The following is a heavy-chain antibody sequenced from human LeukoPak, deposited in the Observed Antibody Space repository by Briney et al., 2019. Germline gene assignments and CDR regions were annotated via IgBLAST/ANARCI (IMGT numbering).Heavy chain of an antibody. D-gene: IGHD1/OR15-1a*01. CDR1: GFIVSSNY. Sequence: PGGSLRLSCAASGFIVSSNYMSWVRQAPGKGMEWDSVIYSGGNTYYADSVKGRFTISRDNSKNTLYLQMNSLRAEDTAVYYCAGRGGTRSYYFDYWGQGTLVTVSS. J-gene: IGHJ4*02. V-gene: IGHV3-53*01. CDR3: AGRGGTRSYYFDY. CDR2: IYSGGNT.